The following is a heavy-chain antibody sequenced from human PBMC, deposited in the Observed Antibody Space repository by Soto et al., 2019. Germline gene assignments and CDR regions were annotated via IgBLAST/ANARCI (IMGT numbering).Heavy chain of an antibody. CDR3: VREMPVPIRGGYYYYSVLDA. D-gene: IGHD2-2*01. CDR2: LKSDGRDT. Sequence: PGGSLRLSCAASGFSFNDNWMHWVRQVPGKGLMWVSRLKSDGRDTIYADSVKGRFTVSRDNAKNTLYLQMNSLRVEDTAVYYCVREMPVPIRGGYYYYSVLDAWGQGTTVTVSS. V-gene: IGHV3-74*01. J-gene: IGHJ6*02. CDR1: GFSFNDNW.